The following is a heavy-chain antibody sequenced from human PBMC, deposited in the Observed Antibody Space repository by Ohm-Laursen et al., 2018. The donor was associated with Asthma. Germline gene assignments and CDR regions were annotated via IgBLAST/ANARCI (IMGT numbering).Heavy chain of an antibody. CDR1: GGTFSNYV. CDR3: GRKRGSYITSTCYSLDF. J-gene: IGHJ4*02. CDR2: INSVFATT. D-gene: IGHD2-15*01. Sequence: SVKVSCKSSGGTFSNYVIGWVRQAPGQGLEWMGGINSVFATTDYGQKFRGRVTITADESTATVYMELSSLRSDDTALYYCGRKRGSYITSTCYSLDFWGQGTLITVSS. V-gene: IGHV1-69*13.